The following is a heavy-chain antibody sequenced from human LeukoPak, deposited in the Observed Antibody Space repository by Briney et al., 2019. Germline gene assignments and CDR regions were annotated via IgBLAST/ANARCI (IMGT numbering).Heavy chain of an antibody. Sequence: GASVKVSCKASGGTFSSYAISWVRQAPGQGLEWMGRIIPILGIVNYAQKFQGRLTITADKSTSTAYMELSSLRSEDTAVYYCARDRGAPDFWSGLGAFDIWGQGTMVTVSS. CDR3: ARDRGAPDFWSGLGAFDI. CDR1: GGTFSSYA. J-gene: IGHJ3*02. V-gene: IGHV1-69*04. CDR2: IIPILGIV. D-gene: IGHD3-3*01.